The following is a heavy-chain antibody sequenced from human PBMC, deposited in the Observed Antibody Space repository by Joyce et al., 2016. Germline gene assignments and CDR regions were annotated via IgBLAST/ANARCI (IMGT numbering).Heavy chain of an antibody. CDR1: GYTFTAYY. CDR2: INPKTGGK. V-gene: IGHV1-2*02. Sequence: QVQLVQSGAEVKKTGASVKVSCKASGYTFTAYYIHWVRQAPGQGLEWRGWINPKTGGKSYAQKFQGRVTMTRDTSISTACMELSRLRSDDTGIYFCARVTYYYDSSVGWFDPWGQGTLVIVSS. D-gene: IGHD3-22*01. CDR3: ARVTYYYDSSVGWFDP. J-gene: IGHJ5*02.